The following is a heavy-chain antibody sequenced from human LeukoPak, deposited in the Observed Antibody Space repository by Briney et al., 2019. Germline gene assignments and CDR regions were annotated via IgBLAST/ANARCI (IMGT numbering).Heavy chain of an antibody. CDR2: INAGNGNT. D-gene: IGHD4-11*01. J-gene: IGHJ4*02. CDR3: ARDLGATYSNYFDY. V-gene: IGHV1-3*01. Sequence: ASVKVSCKASGYTFTSYAMHWVRQAPGQRLEWMGWINAGNGNTKYSQKFQGRVTITRDTSASTAYMELRSLRSADTAVYYCARDLGATYSNYFDYWGQGTLVTVSS. CDR1: GYTFTSYA.